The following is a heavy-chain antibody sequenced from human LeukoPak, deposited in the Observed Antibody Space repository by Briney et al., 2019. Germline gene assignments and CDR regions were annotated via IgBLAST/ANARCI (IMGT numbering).Heavy chain of an antibody. Sequence: PGGSLRLSCAASGFTFSSYGMHWVRQAPGKGLEWVAVISYDGSNKYHADSVKGRFTISRDNSKNTLYLQMNSLRAEDTAVYYCARVIAARGLDYFDYWGQGTLVTVSS. CDR2: ISYDGSNK. CDR3: ARVIAARGLDYFDY. V-gene: IGHV3-30*03. D-gene: IGHD6-6*01. CDR1: GFTFSSYG. J-gene: IGHJ4*02.